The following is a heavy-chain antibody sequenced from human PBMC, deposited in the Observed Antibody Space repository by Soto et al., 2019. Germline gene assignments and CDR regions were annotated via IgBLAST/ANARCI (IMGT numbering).Heavy chain of an antibody. CDR3: ARVFGACGGECIDAFDI. Sequence: GASVKVSCKASGYTFTSYDINWVRQATGQGLEWMGWMNPNSGNTGYAQKFQGRVTMTRNTSISTAYMELSSLRSEDTAVYYCARVFGACGGECIDAFDICGQVKMVTVSS. CDR1: GYTFTSYD. CDR2: MNPNSGNT. V-gene: IGHV1-8*01. J-gene: IGHJ3*02. D-gene: IGHD2-21*01.